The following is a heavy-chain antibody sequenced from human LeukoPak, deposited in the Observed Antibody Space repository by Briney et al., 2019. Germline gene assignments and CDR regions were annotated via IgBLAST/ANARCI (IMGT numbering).Heavy chain of an antibody. J-gene: IGHJ3*02. D-gene: IGHD2-15*01. CDR3: ATLRINGPPDGFDM. V-gene: IGHV4-39*01. Sequence: SETLSLTCTVSGGSISSGSYSWVWIRQPPRKGLEYIANISYIGNTEYNPSLKNRVTVSVDTSKNQFSLNLNSVTAADTAVYSCATLRINGPPDGFDMWGQGTMVTVSS. CDR2: ISYIGNT. CDR1: GGSISSGSYS.